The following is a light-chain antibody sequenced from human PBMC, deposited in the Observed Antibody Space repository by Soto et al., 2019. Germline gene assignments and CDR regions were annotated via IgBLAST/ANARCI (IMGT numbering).Light chain of an antibody. V-gene: IGLV2-14*01. Sequence: QCALTQPASVSGSPGQSITISCTGTSSDIGGYDYVSWYQQYPGKVPKLMIYDVTNRASGVPSRFSASKSGDTASLTISGLQAEDEADYYCSSYTSTSTLVVFGGGTKLTVL. CDR3: SSYTSTSTLVV. J-gene: IGLJ2*01. CDR1: SSDIGGYDY. CDR2: DVT.